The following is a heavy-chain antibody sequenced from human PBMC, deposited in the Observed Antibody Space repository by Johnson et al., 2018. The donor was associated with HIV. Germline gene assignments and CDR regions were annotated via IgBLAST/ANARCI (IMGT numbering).Heavy chain of an antibody. CDR2: ISYDGSNK. CDR3: AGGMTTVTNHDASDI. D-gene: IGHD4-17*01. J-gene: IGHJ3*02. Sequence: QVQLVESGGGVVQPGRSLRLSCAASGFTFSSYAMHWVRQAPGKGLEWVAVISYDGSNKYYADSVKGRFTISRDNSKNTLYLQMNSLRAEDTAVYYCAGGMTTVTNHDASDIWGQGTMVTVSS. V-gene: IGHV3-30-3*01. CDR1: GFTFSSYA.